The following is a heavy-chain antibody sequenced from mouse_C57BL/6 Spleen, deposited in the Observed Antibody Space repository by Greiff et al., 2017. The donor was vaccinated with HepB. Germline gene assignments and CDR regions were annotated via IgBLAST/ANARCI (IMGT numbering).Heavy chain of an antibody. Sequence: EVKLMESGAELVRPGASVKLSCTASGFNIKDDYMHWVKQRPEQGLEWIGWIDPENGDTEYASKFQGKATITADTSSNTAYLQLSSLTSEDTAVYYCTTYYGGFAYWGQGTLVTVSA. CDR3: TTYYGGFAY. CDR2: IDPENGDT. V-gene: IGHV14-4*01. J-gene: IGHJ3*01. D-gene: IGHD1-1*01. CDR1: GFNIKDDY.